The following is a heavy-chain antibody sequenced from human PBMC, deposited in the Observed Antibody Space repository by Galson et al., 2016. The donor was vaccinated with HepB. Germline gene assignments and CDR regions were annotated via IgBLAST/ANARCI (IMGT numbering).Heavy chain of an antibody. Sequence: SLRLSCAASGFSFNSYGMHWVRQAPGKTLEWVAVIWYDGSNVFYADPVKGRSTISRDNSKNTLYLQMNSLRAEDTAVYYCARGLSRCIAAAVCAFDIWGQGTMVTVSS. CDR3: ARGLSRCIAAAVCAFDI. CDR1: GFSFNSYG. V-gene: IGHV3-33*01. CDR2: IWYDGSNV. J-gene: IGHJ3*02. D-gene: IGHD6-13*01.